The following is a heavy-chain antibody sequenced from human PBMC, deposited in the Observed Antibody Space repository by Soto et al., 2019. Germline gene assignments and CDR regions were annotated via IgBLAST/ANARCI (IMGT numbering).Heavy chain of an antibody. CDR3: TRDGAGWVVVPAVFMDFYYYGMDV. CDR1: GFTFGDYA. V-gene: IGHV3-49*03. D-gene: IGHD2-2*01. CDR2: IRSKAYGGTT. Sequence: PGGSLRLSCTASGFTFGDYAMSWFRQAPGKGLEWVGFIRSKAYGGTTEYAASVKGRFTISRDDSKSIAYLQMNSLKTEDTAVYYCTRDGAGWVVVPAVFMDFYYYGMDVWGQGTTVTVS. J-gene: IGHJ6*02.